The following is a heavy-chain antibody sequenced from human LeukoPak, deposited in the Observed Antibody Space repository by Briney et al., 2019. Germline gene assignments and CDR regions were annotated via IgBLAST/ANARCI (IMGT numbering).Heavy chain of an antibody. D-gene: IGHD6-13*01. CDR2: ISSGGSSI. J-gene: IGHJ4*02. Sequence: PGGSLRLSCVASGFTFSDYYMNWLRQAPGKGLEWVSYISSGGSSIYSADSVKGRFTISRDNTKNSLFLQMNSLRAEDTAMYYCASSVAPGTFDYWGQGTLVTVSS. V-gene: IGHV3-11*01. CDR1: GFTFSDYY. CDR3: ASSVAPGTFDY.